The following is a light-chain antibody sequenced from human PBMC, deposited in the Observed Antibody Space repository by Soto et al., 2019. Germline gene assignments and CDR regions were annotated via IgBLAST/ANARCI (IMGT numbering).Light chain of an antibody. CDR3: QQYGSSGT. Sequence: IVLTQSPGTLSLSPWERATLSCRASLSVASYLGWYQQKPGQAPRLLIFDASNRATGVPPRFSGSGSGTDFTLTISSLEPEDSGIYCQQYGSSGTFGQGTKVDIK. J-gene: IGKJ1*01. CDR1: LSVASY. V-gene: IGKV3-11*01. CDR2: DAS.